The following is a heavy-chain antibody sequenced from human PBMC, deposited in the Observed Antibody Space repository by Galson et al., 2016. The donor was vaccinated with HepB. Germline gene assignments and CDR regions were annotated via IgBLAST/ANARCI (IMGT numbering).Heavy chain of an antibody. CDR3: ARGIGLRQLGDH. Sequence: SLRLSCAASGFTFSDYIMHWVRQAPGKGLVWVAAMSHDGYNEYYEDSVKGRFTISRDNSMNTLYLRMNNLRPDDTAVYHCARGIGLRQLGDHWGQGTLVTVSS. J-gene: IGHJ4*02. CDR2: MSHDGYNE. V-gene: IGHV3-30-3*01. CDR1: GFTFSDYI. D-gene: IGHD1-26*01.